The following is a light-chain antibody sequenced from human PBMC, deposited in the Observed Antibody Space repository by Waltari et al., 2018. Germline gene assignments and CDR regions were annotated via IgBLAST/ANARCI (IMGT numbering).Light chain of an antibody. CDR2: AAS. V-gene: IGKV1-39*01. J-gene: IGKJ1*01. Sequence: DIQMTQYTSSLSASVGDRVTITCRASQSSSNYLNWYQQKPGKAPKLLIYAASSLQSGVPSRFSGSGSGTDFTLTISSLQPEDFATYYCQQSYSSPRTFGQGTKVEIK. CDR3: QQSYSSPRT. CDR1: QSSSNY.